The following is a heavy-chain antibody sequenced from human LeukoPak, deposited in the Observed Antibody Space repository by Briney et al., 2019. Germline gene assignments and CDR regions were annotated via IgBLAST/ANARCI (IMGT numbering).Heavy chain of an antibody. D-gene: IGHD3-22*01. V-gene: IGHV4-61*08. CDR3: ARKGSSGYYSPYFDY. CDR1: GGSISSGDYY. J-gene: IGHJ4*02. CDR2: IYYSGST. Sequence: SETLSLTCTVSGGSISSGDYYWSWIRQPPGKGLEWIGYIYYSGSTNYNPSLKSRVTISVDTSKNQFSLKLSSVTAADAAVYYCARKGSSGYYSPYFDYWGQGTLVTVSS.